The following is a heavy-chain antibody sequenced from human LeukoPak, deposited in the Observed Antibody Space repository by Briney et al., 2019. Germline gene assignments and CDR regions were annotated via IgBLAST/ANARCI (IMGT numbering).Heavy chain of an antibody. CDR3: ARRGYYDSSGYDY. CDR1: GFTFRNHA. J-gene: IGHJ4*02. V-gene: IGHV3-21*01. Sequence: GGSLRLSCAASGFTFRNHAMNWVRQAPGKGLEWVSSISGSSSDIYYADSVRGRFTISRDNAKNSLYLQMNSLRAEDTAVYYCARRGYYDSSGYDYWGQGTLVTVSS. D-gene: IGHD3-22*01. CDR2: ISGSSSDI.